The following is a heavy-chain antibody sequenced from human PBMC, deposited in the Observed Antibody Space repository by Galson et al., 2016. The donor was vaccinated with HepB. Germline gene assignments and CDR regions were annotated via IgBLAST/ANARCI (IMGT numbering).Heavy chain of an antibody. CDR2: IDGGSADNT. Sequence: LRLSCAASGFNFDFYAMNWVRQAPGKGLEWVSTIDGGSADNTYYADSVKGRFTISRDNSKDTLFLQMNSLRADDTAVYYCARRLPLYGMDVWGQGTTVAVSS. CDR1: GFNFDFYA. CDR3: ARRLPLYGMDV. V-gene: IGHV3-23*01. J-gene: IGHJ6*02. D-gene: IGHD2-15*01.